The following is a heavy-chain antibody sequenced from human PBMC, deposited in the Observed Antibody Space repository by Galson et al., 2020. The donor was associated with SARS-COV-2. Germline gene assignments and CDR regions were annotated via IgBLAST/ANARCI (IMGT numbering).Heavy chain of an antibody. V-gene: IGHV1-2*02. CDR2: IHPNSGGT. Sequence: ASVKVSCKASGYTFTGYYLHWVRQAPGQGLAWMGWIHPNSGGTNYAQKFQGRVTMTRDTSISIAYMELSRLRSDDTAVYYCARDGTAMVTNGFDIWGQGTMVTVSS. J-gene: IGHJ3*02. CDR3: ARDGTAMVTNGFDI. CDR1: GYTFTGYY. D-gene: IGHD5-18*01.